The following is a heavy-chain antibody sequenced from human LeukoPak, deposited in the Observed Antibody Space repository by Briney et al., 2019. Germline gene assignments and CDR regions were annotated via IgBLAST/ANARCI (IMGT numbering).Heavy chain of an antibody. D-gene: IGHD6-13*01. CDR3: ARGGYSSSSNWFDP. Sequence: SETLSLTCAVYGGSFSGYYWSWIRQPPGKGLEWIGEINHSGSTNYNPSLKSRVTISVDTSKNQFSLKLSSVTAADTAQYYCARGGYSSSSNWFDPWGQGTLVTVSS. V-gene: IGHV4-34*01. J-gene: IGHJ5*02. CDR2: INHSGST. CDR1: GGSFSGYY.